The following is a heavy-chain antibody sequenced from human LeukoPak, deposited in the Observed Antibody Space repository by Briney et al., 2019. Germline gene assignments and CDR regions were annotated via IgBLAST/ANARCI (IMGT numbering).Heavy chain of an antibody. J-gene: IGHJ3*02. CDR2: ITSSSSYI. V-gene: IGHV3-21*01. CDR1: GFTFSSYS. Sequence: GGSLRLSCTVSGFTFSSYSMNWVRQAPGKGLEWVSSITSSSSYIYYGDSVKGRFTISGDNAKNSVYLQMNSLRAEDTAVYYCARDGPPTWIPLDIWGQGTMVTVSS. CDR3: ARDGPPTWIPLDI. D-gene: IGHD5-12*01.